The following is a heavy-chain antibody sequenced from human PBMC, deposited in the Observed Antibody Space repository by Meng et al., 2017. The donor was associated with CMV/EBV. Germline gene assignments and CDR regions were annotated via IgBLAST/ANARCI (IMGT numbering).Heavy chain of an antibody. J-gene: IGHJ5*02. V-gene: IGHV4-34*01. D-gene: IGHD2-2*01. CDR2: INHSGST. CDR3: ARVRHSFVVVPAAKCCWFDP. Sequence: FSGYYWSWIRQPPEKGLEWIGEINHSGSTNYNPSLKSRVTISVDTSKNQFSLKLSSVTAADTAVYYCARVRHSFVVVPAAKCCWFDPWGQGTLVTVSS. CDR1: FSGYY.